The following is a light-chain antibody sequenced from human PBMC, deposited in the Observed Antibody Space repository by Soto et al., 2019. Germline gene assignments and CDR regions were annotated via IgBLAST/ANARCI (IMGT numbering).Light chain of an antibody. J-gene: IGKJ4*01. V-gene: IGKV3-11*01. CDR2: DAS. Sequence: EIVLTQSPATLSLSPGERATLSCRASQSVSSYLAWYQQKPGQAPRLLIYDASNRATGIPARFSGSGSGTDFTLTISSLEPEDFSVYYCQQRSNWTLSFGGWTKADIK. CDR1: QSVSSY. CDR3: QQRSNWTLS.